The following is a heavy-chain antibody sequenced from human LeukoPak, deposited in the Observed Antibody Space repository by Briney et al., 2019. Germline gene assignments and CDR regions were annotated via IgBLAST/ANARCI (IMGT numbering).Heavy chain of an antibody. D-gene: IGHD1-7*01. Sequence: GGSLRLSCAASGFTFSSYGMHWVRQAPGKGLEWVAFIRHDGSNKYYADPVKGRFTISRDNSKNTLYLQMNSLRGEDTAVYYCARDSDNWNYDFWGQGTLVTVSS. J-gene: IGHJ4*02. V-gene: IGHV3-30*02. CDR2: IRHDGSNK. CDR1: GFTFSSYG. CDR3: ARDSDNWNYDF.